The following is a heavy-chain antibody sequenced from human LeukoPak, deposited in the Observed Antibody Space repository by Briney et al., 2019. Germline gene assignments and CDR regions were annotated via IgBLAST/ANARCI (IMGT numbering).Heavy chain of an antibody. CDR3: ARGSAAIRGPYYFDY. J-gene: IGHJ4*02. CDR1: GYTFASYD. D-gene: IGHD2-2*02. Sequence: ASVKVSCKASGYTFASYDINWVRQATGQGLEWMGWMNPNSGNTGYAQKFQGRVTMTRNTSISTAYMELSSLRSEDTAVYYCARGSAAIRGPYYFDYWGQGTLVTVSS. CDR2: MNPNSGNT. V-gene: IGHV1-8*01.